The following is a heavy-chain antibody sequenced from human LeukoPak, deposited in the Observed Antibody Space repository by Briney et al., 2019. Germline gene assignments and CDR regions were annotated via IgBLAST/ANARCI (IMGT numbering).Heavy chain of an antibody. CDR2: INSGGSST. CDR3: AIDPIWLVVTDRSVLHN. CDR1: GGSFSSYW. V-gene: IGHV3-74*01. J-gene: IGHJ4*02. D-gene: IGHD2-21*02. Sequence: PSETLSLTCAVYGGSFSSYWMHWVRHAPGKGLVWVSRINSGGSSTSYADSVKGRFTISRDNAKNTLYLQMNSLRAEDTAVYYCAIDPIWLVVTDRSVLHNWGQGTLVTVSS.